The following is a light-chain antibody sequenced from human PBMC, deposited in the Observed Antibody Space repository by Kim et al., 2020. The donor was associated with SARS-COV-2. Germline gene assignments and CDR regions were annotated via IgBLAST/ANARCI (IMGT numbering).Light chain of an antibody. Sequence: WSPGERATLSCRASQSVSYYLAWYQQKPVQAPRLLIYDASNRATGIPARFRGSGSGTDFILTISSLEPEDFAVYYCQQRSDWPLTFGGGTKVDIK. CDR3: QQRSDWPLT. J-gene: IGKJ4*01. CDR1: QSVSYY. V-gene: IGKV3-11*01. CDR2: DAS.